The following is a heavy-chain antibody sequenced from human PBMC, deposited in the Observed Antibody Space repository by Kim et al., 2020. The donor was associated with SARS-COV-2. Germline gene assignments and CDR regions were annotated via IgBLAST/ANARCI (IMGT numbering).Heavy chain of an antibody. Sequence: GGSLRLSCAASGFTFSSYSMNWVRQAPGKGLEWVSSISSSSSYIYYADSVKGRFTISRDNAKNSLYLQMNSLRAEDTAVYYCARDRSMELWFGEFYYYYGMDVWGQGTTVTVSS. CDR3: ARDRSMELWFGEFYYYYGMDV. D-gene: IGHD3-10*01. CDR2: ISSSSSYI. CDR1: GFTFSSYS. J-gene: IGHJ6*02. V-gene: IGHV3-21*01.